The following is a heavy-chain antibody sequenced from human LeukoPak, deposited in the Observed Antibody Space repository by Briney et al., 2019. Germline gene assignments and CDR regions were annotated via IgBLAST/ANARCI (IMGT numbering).Heavy chain of an antibody. V-gene: IGHV1-18*04. J-gene: IGHJ5*02. CDR2: ISAYKGNT. CDR3: ARDKTDSSGWHPNWFDP. Sequence: ASVKVSCKASGYTFTSYGISWVRQAPGQGLEWMGWISAYKGNTNYAQKLQGRVTMTTDTSTSTAYMELRSLRSDDTAVYYCARDKTDSSGWHPNWFDPWGQGTLVTVSS. D-gene: IGHD6-19*01. CDR1: GYTFTSYG.